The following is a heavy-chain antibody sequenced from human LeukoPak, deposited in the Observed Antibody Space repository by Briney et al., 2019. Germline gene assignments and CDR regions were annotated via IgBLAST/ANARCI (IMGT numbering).Heavy chain of an antibody. Sequence: PGGSLRLSCAASGFTFSSYSMNWVRQAPGKGLEWVSSISSSSSYIYYADSVKGRFTISRDNAKNSLYLQMNSLRAEDTAVYYCARDPYGSTPGDYWGQGTLVTVSS. J-gene: IGHJ4*02. CDR1: GFTFSSYS. V-gene: IGHV3-21*01. CDR3: ARDPYGSTPGDY. D-gene: IGHD2-2*01. CDR2: ISSSSSYI.